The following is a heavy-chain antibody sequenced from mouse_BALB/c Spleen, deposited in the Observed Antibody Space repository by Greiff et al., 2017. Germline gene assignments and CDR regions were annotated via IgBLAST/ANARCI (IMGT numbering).Heavy chain of an antibody. CDR3: ARGLPNFFAY. V-gene: IGHV2-9*02. Sequence: VKLQESGPGLVAPSQSLSITCTVSGFSLTSYGVHWVRQPPGKGLEWLGVIWAGGSTNYNSALMSRLSISKDNSKSQVFLKMNSLQTDDTAMYYCARGLPNFFAYWGQGTLVTVSA. D-gene: IGHD2-1*01. J-gene: IGHJ3*01. CDR1: GFSLTSYG. CDR2: IWAGGST.